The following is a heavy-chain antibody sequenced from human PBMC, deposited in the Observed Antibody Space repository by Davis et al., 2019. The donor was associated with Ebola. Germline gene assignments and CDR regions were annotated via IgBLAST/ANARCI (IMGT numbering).Heavy chain of an antibody. CDR3: ARGGDIVVVPAAIVGYYYYGMDV. Sequence: SETLSLTCAVYGGSFSGYYWSWIRQPPGKGLEWIGEINHSGSTNYNPSLKSRVTISVDTSKNQFSLKLSSVTAADTAVYYCARGGDIVVVPAAIVGYYYYGMDVWGQGTTVTVSS. J-gene: IGHJ6*02. D-gene: IGHD2-2*02. CDR1: GGSFSGYY. V-gene: IGHV4-34*01. CDR2: INHSGST.